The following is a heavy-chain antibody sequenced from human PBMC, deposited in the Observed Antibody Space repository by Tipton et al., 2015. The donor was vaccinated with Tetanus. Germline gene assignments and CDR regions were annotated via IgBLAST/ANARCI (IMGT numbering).Heavy chain of an antibody. Sequence: QSGAEVKKPGQSLKISCKGSGYAFTKYWIGWVRQMPGKGLEWMGIIYPDDSDTRYSPSFQGQVTVSVDRSINTAYLQWNSLKASDTAMYYCARHPRGNAGNPLYYFDSWGQGTLVTVSS. CDR2: IYPDDSDT. CDR1: GYAFTKYW. CDR3: ARHPRGNAGNPLYYFDS. D-gene: IGHD4-23*01. J-gene: IGHJ4*02. V-gene: IGHV5-51*01.